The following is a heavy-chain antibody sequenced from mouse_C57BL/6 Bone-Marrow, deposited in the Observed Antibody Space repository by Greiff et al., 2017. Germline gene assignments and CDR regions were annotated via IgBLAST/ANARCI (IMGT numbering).Heavy chain of an antibody. Sequence: VKLVESGAELAKPGASVKLSCKASGYTFTSYWLHWVKQRLGQGLEWIGYINPSSGYTKYNQKFKDKATLTADKSSSTAYMQLSSQTYEDSAVYSCARVTTVVATPCYYAMDYWGQGTSVTVSS. CDR2: INPSSGYT. V-gene: IGHV1-7*01. CDR3: ARVTTVVATPCYYAMDY. D-gene: IGHD1-1*01. CDR1: GYTFTSYW. J-gene: IGHJ4*01.